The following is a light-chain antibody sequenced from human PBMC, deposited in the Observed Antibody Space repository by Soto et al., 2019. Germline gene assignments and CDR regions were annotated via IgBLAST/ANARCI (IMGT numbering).Light chain of an antibody. CDR3: QQYGGPPWT. CDR1: QSVSSSW. V-gene: IGKV3-20*01. J-gene: IGKJ1*01. Sequence: EIVLTQSPCTLSLSPGERATLSCRASQSVSSSWLAWYQQKPGQAPRLLIYGASSRATGVPDRFSGSGSGTDFTLTITRLEPEDSAVFYCQQYGGPPWTFGQGTKVDIK. CDR2: GAS.